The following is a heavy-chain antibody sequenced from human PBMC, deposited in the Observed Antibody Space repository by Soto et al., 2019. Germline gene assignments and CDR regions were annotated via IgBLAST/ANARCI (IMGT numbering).Heavy chain of an antibody. J-gene: IGHJ4*02. D-gene: IGHD2-8*01. CDR3: AKVGDIVLMVYAPPVPPYYFDY. CDR2: ISGSGGST. CDR1: GFTFSSYA. V-gene: IGHV3-23*01. Sequence: GGSLRLSCAASGFTFSSYAMSWVRQAPGKGLEWVSAISGSGGSTYYADSVKGRFTISRDNSKNTLYLQMNSLRAEDTAVYYCAKVGDIVLMVYAPPVPPYYFDYWGQGTLVTVSS.